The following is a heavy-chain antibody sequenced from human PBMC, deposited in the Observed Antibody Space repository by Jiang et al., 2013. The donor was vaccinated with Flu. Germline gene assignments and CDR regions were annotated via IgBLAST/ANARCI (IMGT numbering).Heavy chain of an antibody. D-gene: IGHD3-3*01. CDR3: ARGGVTTDWYFDF. J-gene: IGHJ2*01. CDR2: IRADNTNT. V-gene: IGHV1-18*01. Sequence: GAEVKKPGASVKVSCKASGYTFTSYGINWVRQAPGQGLEWMGWIRADNTNTNYAQKFQGRVTVTTDTSTSTAYMELRSLRSDDTAVYYCARGGVTTDWYFDFWGRGTLVTVSS. CDR1: GYTFTSYG.